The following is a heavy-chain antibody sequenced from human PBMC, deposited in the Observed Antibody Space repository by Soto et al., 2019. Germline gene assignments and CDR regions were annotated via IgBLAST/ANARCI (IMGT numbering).Heavy chain of an antibody. CDR3: ARHKSATYYFDGSGHLPFDS. CDR2: IYYSGST. J-gene: IGHJ4*02. CDR1: GDSISSSSYY. V-gene: IGHV4-39*01. Sequence: PSETLSLTCTVSGDSISSSSYYWGWIRQPPGKGLEWIGTIYYSGSTYYNPSLKSRVTISVDTSKNQFSLKLSSVTAADAAVFYCARHKSATYYFDGSGHLPFDSWGPGTLVTVSS. D-gene: IGHD3-22*01.